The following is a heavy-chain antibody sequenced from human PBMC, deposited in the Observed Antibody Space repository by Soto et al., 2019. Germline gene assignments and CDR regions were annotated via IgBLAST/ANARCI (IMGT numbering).Heavy chain of an antibody. D-gene: IGHD5-12*01. J-gene: IGHJ4*02. CDR2: ISYDGSNK. V-gene: IGHV3-30-3*01. CDR3: ARDSRWLQLGCDY. Sequence: GSLRLSCSASGFTFSSYAMHWVRQAPGKGLEWVAVISYDGSNKYYADSVKGRFTISRDNSKNTLYLQMNSLRAEDTAVYYCARDSRWLQLGCDYWGQGTLVTVSS. CDR1: GFTFSSYA.